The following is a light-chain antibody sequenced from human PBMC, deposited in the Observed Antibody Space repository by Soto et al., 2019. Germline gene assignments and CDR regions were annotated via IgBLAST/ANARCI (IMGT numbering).Light chain of an antibody. J-gene: IGKJ1*01. V-gene: IGKV3-20*01. CDR1: QSVSSNY. CDR3: QQYGSSPTWT. Sequence: IVLTQSPATLSVSPGERATLSCRASQSVSSNYLAWYQQKPGQAPRLLIYGASTRATGIPDRFSGSGPGTDFTLTISRLEPEDSAVYYCQQYGSSPTWTFGQGTKVDNK. CDR2: GAS.